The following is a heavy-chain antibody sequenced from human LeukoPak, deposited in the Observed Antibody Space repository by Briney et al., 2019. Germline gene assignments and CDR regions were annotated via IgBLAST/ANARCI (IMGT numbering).Heavy chain of an antibody. J-gene: IGHJ5*02. CDR1: GFTFSNYW. CDR3: ARGADTGYSSDS. V-gene: IGHV3-74*01. CDR2: INSDARST. D-gene: IGHD6-19*01. Sequence: GGSLRLSCAASGFTFSNYWMHWVRQAPGKGLVWVSRINSDARSTSYADSVKGLFTISRDNAKNTLYLQMNSLRAEDTAVYYCARGADTGYSSDSWGQGTLVTVSS.